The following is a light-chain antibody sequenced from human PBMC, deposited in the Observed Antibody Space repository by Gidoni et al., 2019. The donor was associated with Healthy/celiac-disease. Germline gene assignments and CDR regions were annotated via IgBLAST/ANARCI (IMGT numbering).Light chain of an antibody. CDR1: QRSSSY. CDR3: QQSYSTLQWT. J-gene: IGKJ1*01. CDR2: AAS. V-gene: IGKV1-39*01. Sequence: DINMTQDPPSLSASLGDRVTITCREGQRSSSYSNWYKQKPGKAPKLLIYAASSLQSGVPSRFSGSRSATDFTLTISSLQPEDFATYYCQQSYSTLQWTFGQGTKVEIK.